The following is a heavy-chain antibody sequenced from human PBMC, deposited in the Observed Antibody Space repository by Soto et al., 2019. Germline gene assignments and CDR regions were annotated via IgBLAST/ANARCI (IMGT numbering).Heavy chain of an antibody. J-gene: IGHJ4*02. Sequence: GGSLRLSCAVSGFSFGSYWMSWVRQAPGKGPEWLASIKDDGSERYYLDSVKGRFTISRDNAKDSLSLQMNSLRGEDTAFYYCARDVGPVTIFGEALSGYFDFWGQGTLVTVSS. V-gene: IGHV3-7*03. D-gene: IGHD3-3*01. CDR2: IKDDGSER. CDR3: ARDVGPVTIFGEALSGYFDF. CDR1: GFSFGSYW.